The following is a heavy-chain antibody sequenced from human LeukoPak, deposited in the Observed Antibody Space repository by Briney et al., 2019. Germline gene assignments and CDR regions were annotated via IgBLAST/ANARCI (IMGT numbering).Heavy chain of an antibody. CDR3: ARFENQLPWYFDL. V-gene: IGHV4-30-4*01. J-gene: IGHJ2*01. D-gene: IGHD2-2*01. CDR1: GGSISSGDYY. CDR2: IYYSGST. Sequence: PSQTLSLTCTVSGGSISSGDYYWSWIRQPPGKGLEWIGYIYYSGSTYYNPSLKSRVTISVDTSKNQFSLKLSSVTAADTAVYYCARFENQLPWYFDLWGRGTLVTVSS.